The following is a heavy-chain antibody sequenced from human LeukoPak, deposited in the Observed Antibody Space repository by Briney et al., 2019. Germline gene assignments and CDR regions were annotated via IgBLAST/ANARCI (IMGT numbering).Heavy chain of an antibody. CDR1: GFTFTSYG. CDR2: IWYDGNNK. V-gene: IGHV3-33*01. Sequence: GRSLRLSCAASGFTFTSYGMHWVRQAPGKGLEWVAVIWYDGNNKYYAGSVKGRFTISRDSSKNTMYLQMNSLRAEDTAVYYCAREHTTVTSLLDYWGQGTLVTVSS. CDR3: AREHTTVTSLLDY. D-gene: IGHD4-17*01. J-gene: IGHJ4*02.